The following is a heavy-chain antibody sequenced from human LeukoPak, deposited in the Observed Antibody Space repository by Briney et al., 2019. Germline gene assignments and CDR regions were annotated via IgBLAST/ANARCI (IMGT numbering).Heavy chain of an antibody. V-gene: IGHV1-2*02. CDR3: ARGGSGYSSNYYMDV. CDR2: INPNSGGT. CDR1: GYTFTGYY. D-gene: IGHD5-18*01. Sequence: GASVKVSCKVSGYTFTGYYMHWVRQAPGQGLEWMGWINPNSGGTNYAQKFQGRVTMTRDTSISTAYMELSRLRSDDTAVYYCARGGSGYSSNYYMDVWGKGTTVTVSS. J-gene: IGHJ6*03.